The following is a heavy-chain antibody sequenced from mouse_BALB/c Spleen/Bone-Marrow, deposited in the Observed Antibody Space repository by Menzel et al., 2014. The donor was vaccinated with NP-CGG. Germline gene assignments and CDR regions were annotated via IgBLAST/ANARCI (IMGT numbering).Heavy chain of an antibody. CDR1: GFNFKAFY. CDR2: LDPENGDT. CDR3: NGGYGLSEALDY. V-gene: IGHV14-4*02. J-gene: IGHJ4*01. Sequence: EVQLQQSGAELVRSGASVKLSCTASGFNFKAFYMHWVPQRPDPGLEWIGWLDPENGDTEYAPKFQGKATMTADTSFNTAYLQLSSMTYEETAVYDGNGGYGLSEALDYGGQGTSVTVS. D-gene: IGHD2-2*01.